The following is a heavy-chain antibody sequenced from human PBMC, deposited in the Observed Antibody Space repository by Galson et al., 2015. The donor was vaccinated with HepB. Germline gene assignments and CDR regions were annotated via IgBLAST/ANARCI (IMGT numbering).Heavy chain of an antibody. D-gene: IGHD3-10*01. CDR3: ATGYASESYLIDN. Sequence: SVKVSCKASGGSFSSSTIIWVRQAPGQGLDWMGKIIPLLGAANYAQKFQGRVAITADTSTSTASMELTRLTSEDTAVYYCATGYASESYLIDNWGLGTLVTVSS. V-gene: IGHV1-69*08. J-gene: IGHJ4*02. CDR2: IIPLLGAA. CDR1: GGSFSSST.